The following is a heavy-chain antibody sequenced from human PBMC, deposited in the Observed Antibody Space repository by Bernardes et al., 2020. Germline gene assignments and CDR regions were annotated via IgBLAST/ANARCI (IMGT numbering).Heavy chain of an antibody. D-gene: IGHD7-27*01. V-gene: IGHV4-39*01. CDR2: ISYTGST. CDR3: ARHTYTGAFRPFDY. CDR1: GGSISSSDSY. J-gene: IGHJ4*02. Sequence: SETLSLTCTVSGGSISSSDSYWAWIRQPPGKGLECIGSISYTGSTSYNPSLQSRLTISADTSKNQFSLRLSSVTAADTAVYYCARHTYTGAFRPFDYWGQGTLVTVSS.